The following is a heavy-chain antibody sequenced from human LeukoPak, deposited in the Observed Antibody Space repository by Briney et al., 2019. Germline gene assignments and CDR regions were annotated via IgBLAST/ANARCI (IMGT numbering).Heavy chain of an antibody. CDR3: ARDYYDSSGMYYFDY. CDR1: GGTFSSYA. CDR2: IIPIFGTA. D-gene: IGHD3-22*01. V-gene: IGHV1-69*05. Sequence: ASVKVSCKASGGTFSSYAISWVRQAPGQGLEWMGGIIPIFGTANYAQKFQGRVTITTDESTITAYMELSSLRSEDTAVYYCARDYYDSSGMYYFDYWGQGTLVTVSS. J-gene: IGHJ4*02.